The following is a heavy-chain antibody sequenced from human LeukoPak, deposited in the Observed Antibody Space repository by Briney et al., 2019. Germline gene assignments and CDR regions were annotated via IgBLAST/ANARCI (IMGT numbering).Heavy chain of an antibody. J-gene: IGHJ3*02. V-gene: IGHV1-18*01. Sequence: ASVKVSCKASGYTFTNYGISWVRQAPGQGHEWMGWISAYNGNTNYAQELQGRVTMTTDTSTSTSYMELRSLRSDDTAVYYCARTLTRFGELFDAFDIWGQGTMVTDSS. CDR2: ISAYNGNT. CDR3: ARTLTRFGELFDAFDI. D-gene: IGHD3-10*01. CDR1: GYTFTNYG.